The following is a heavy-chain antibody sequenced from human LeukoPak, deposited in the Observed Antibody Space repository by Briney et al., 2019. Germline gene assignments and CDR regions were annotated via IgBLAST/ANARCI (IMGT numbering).Heavy chain of an antibody. CDR1: GGTFSSYA. D-gene: IGHD4-23*01. V-gene: IGHV1-69*13. J-gene: IGHJ6*03. CDR3: AHTVVTVLDYYYMDV. Sequence: EASVKVSCKASGGTFSSYAISWVRQAPGQGLEWMGGIIPIFGTANYAQKFQGRVTITAGESTSTAYMELSSLRSEDTAVYYCAHTVVTVLDYYYMDVWGKGTTVTISS. CDR2: IIPIFGTA.